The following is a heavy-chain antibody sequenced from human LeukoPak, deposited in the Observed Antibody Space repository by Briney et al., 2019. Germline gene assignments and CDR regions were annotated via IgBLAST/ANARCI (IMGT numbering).Heavy chain of an antibody. Sequence: SETLSLTCTVSGGSLSSGSYYWGWIRQPAGKGLEWLGHIYTSGSTTYNPSLKSRVTISVDTSKNQFSLKLSSVTAADTAVYYCARTWIVVVMGAFDIWGQGTMVTVSS. CDR1: GGSLSSGSYY. V-gene: IGHV4-61*09. D-gene: IGHD3-22*01. CDR2: IYTSGST. CDR3: ARTWIVVVMGAFDI. J-gene: IGHJ3*02.